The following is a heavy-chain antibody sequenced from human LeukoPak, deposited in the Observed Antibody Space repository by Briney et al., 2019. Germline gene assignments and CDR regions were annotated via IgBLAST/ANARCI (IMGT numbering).Heavy chain of an antibody. CDR3: ARTAGGYSYGYDGYTKYYFDY. J-gene: IGHJ4*02. V-gene: IGHV4-34*01. D-gene: IGHD5-18*01. Sequence: PSETLSLTCTASSGSISSYYWSWVRQPPGKGLEWSGEINHSGSTNYNPSLKSRVTISVDTSKNQFSLKLSSVTAADTAVYYCARTAGGYSYGYDGYTKYYFDYWGQGTLVTVSS. CDR2: INHSGST. CDR1: SGSISSYY.